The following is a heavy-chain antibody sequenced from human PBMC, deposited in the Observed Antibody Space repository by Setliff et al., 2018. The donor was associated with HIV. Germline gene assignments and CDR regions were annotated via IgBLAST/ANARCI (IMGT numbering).Heavy chain of an antibody. CDR1: GFTFSNAW. Sequence: GSLRLSCAASGFTFSNAWMNWVRQAPGKGLEWVGRTRSKVDGGAADYAAPVKGRFTISRDDSKNTLYLQMSSLKTEDTAVYYCTTESVFLDYFFDYWGQGTLVTVSS. D-gene: IGHD3-9*01. J-gene: IGHJ4*02. CDR2: TRSKVDGGAA. V-gene: IGHV3-15*05. CDR3: TTESVFLDYFFDY.